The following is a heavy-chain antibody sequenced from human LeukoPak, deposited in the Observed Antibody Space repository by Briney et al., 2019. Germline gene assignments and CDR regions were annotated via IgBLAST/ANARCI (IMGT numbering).Heavy chain of an antibody. CDR1: GGTFSSYA. Sequence: SVKVSCKASGGTFSSYAISWVRQAPGQGLEWMGGIIPIFGTANYAQKFQGRVTITADESTSTAYMELSSLRSEDTAVYYCASRDSSGWRRGFDPWGQGTLVTVSS. V-gene: IGHV1-69*01. D-gene: IGHD6-19*01. CDR2: IIPIFGTA. J-gene: IGHJ5*02. CDR3: ASRDSSGWRRGFDP.